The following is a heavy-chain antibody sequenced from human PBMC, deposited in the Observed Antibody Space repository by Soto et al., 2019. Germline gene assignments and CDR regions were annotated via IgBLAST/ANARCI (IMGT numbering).Heavy chain of an antibody. CDR3: AKGKGVGATPDGANC. V-gene: IGHV3-23*01. Sequence: EVQVLESGGGLVQPGGSLRLSCAASGFTFSRYGMNWVRQAPGKGLEWVSGIRSDGDTTYNADSVKGRFTVSRDTSKNTVYLQMNNLRAEDTAIYYRAKGKGVGATPDGANCWGQGTLVTVSS. D-gene: IGHD1-26*01. CDR1: GFTFSRYG. CDR2: IRSDGDTT. J-gene: IGHJ4*02.